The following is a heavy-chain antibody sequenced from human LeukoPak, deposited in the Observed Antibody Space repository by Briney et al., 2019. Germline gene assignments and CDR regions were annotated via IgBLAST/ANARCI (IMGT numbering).Heavy chain of an antibody. CDR1: GFTFSSYA. Sequence: GGSLRLSCAASGFTFSSYAMHWVRQAPGKGLEWVSGISWNSGSIGYADSVKGRFTISRDNAKNSLYLQMNSLRAEDTALYYCAKDIREGYDSGGDAFDIWGQGTMVTVSS. CDR2: ISWNSGSI. CDR3: AKDIREGYDSGGDAFDI. V-gene: IGHV3-9*01. J-gene: IGHJ3*02. D-gene: IGHD3-3*01.